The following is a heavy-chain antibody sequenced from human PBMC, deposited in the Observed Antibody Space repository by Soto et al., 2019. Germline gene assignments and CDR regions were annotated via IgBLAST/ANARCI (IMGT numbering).Heavy chain of an antibody. CDR2: MNPNSGNT. CDR3: ARRPGGYCSSTSCSYYMDV. J-gene: IGHJ6*03. V-gene: IGHV1-8*01. D-gene: IGHD2-2*01. CDR1: GYTFTSYD. Sequence: VKISCKASGYTFTSYDINWVRQATGQGLEWMGWMNPNSGNTGYAQKFQGRVTMTRNTSISTAYMELSSLRSEDTAVYYCARRPGGYCSSTSCSYYMDVWGKGTTVTVSS.